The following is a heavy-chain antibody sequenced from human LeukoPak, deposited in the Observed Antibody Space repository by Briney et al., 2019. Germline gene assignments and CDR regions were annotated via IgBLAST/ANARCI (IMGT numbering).Heavy chain of an antibody. Sequence: SETLSLTCTVSGASINNYYWSWVRQPPLKGLEWIGYIYSTGDTSYNPSLESRVSISMDTSKNHFSLEITSVTPADTAVYYCARGSRVYDRSGFHTWHDYWGHGTLVTVSS. CDR2: IYSTGDT. V-gene: IGHV4-59*01. J-gene: IGHJ4*03. CDR1: GASINNYY. D-gene: IGHD3-22*01. CDR3: ARGSRVYDRSGFHTWHDY.